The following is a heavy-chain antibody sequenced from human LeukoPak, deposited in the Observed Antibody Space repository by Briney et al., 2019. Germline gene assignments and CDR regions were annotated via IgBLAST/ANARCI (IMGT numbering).Heavy chain of an antibody. CDR1: GGSISSSSYY. CDR2: IYYSGST. J-gene: IGHJ4*02. V-gene: IGHV4-39*07. Sequence: SETLSLTCTVSGGSISSSSYYWGWIRQPPGKGLEWIGSIYYSGSTYYNPSLKSRVTISVDTSKNQFSLKLSSVTAADTAVYYCARGVYRSSPFDYWGQGTLVTVSS. CDR3: ARGVYRSSPFDY. D-gene: IGHD6-6*01.